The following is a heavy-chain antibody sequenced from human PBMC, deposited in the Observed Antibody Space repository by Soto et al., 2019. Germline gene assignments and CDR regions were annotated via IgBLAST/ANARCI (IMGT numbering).Heavy chain of an antibody. D-gene: IGHD2-8*01. Sequence: QAGGSLRLSCAASGFTFGDHAMSWVRQAPGKGLEWVSVISGSGGITYYEDSVKGRFTISRDNSKNTLYLQMNSLRAEDTAVYYCARDPPSCTNGVCSSDAFDIWGQGTMVTVSS. CDR3: ARDPPSCTNGVCSSDAFDI. CDR1: GFTFGDHA. V-gene: IGHV3-23*01. J-gene: IGHJ3*02. CDR2: ISGSGGIT.